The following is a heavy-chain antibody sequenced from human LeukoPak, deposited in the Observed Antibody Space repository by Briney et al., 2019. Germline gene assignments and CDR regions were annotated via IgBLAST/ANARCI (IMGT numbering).Heavy chain of an antibody. D-gene: IGHD3-22*01. CDR2: IYYSGST. CDR3: AGSAYYYRSWFDP. CDR1: GGSISSSSYY. Sequence: PSETLSLTCTVSGGSISSSSYYWGWIRQPPGKGLEWIGSIYYSGSTYYNPSLKSRVTISVDTSKNQFSLKLSSVTAADTAVYYCAGSAYYYRSWFDPWGQGTLVTVSS. J-gene: IGHJ5*02. V-gene: IGHV4-39*01.